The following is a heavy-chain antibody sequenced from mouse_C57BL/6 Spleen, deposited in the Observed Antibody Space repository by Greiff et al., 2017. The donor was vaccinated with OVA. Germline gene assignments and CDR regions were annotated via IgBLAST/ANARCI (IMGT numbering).Heavy chain of an antibody. J-gene: IGHJ1*03. CDR3: ARGTITTVPLGYFDV. CDR1: GYTFTDYY. D-gene: IGHD1-1*01. Sequence: VQLQQSGPELVKPGASVKISCKASGYTFTDYYMNWVKQSHGKSLEWIGDINPNNGGTSYNQKFKGKATLTVDKSSSTAYMELRSLTSEDSAVYYCARGTITTVPLGYFDVWGTGTTVTVSS. V-gene: IGHV1-26*01. CDR2: INPNNGGT.